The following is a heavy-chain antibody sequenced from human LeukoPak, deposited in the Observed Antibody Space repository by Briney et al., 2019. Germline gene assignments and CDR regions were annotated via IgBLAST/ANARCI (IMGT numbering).Heavy chain of an antibody. CDR3: AKLVMNSLFDY. J-gene: IGHJ4*02. Sequence: GGSLRLSCAASGFTFSSNATSWVRQAPGKGLEWVAAIGSSGTSTYYADSVEGRFTISRDNSKNTLYLQMNSLRAEDTAVYYCAKLVMNSLFDYWGQGTLVTVSS. CDR1: GFTFSSNA. V-gene: IGHV3-23*01. D-gene: IGHD2-21*01. CDR2: IGSSGTST.